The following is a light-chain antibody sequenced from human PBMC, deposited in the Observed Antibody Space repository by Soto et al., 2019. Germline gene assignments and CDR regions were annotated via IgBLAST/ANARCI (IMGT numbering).Light chain of an antibody. V-gene: IGLV1-40*01. CDR3: QSYDSSLSAEV. CDR2: GNS. J-gene: IGLJ2*01. Sequence: QSVLTQPPSVSGAPGQRVTISCTGSSSNIGAGYDVHWYQQLPGTAPKLLTYGNSNRPSGVPDRFSGSKSGTSASLAITGLQAEDEADYYCQSYDSSLSAEVFGGGTKLTVL. CDR1: SSNIGAGYD.